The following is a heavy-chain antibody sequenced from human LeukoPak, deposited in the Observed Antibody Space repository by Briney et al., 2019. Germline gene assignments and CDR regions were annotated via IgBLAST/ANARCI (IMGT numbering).Heavy chain of an antibody. Sequence: SGGSLRLSCAASGFTFSSYWMSWVRQAPGKGLEWVANIKQDGSEKYYVDSVKGRFTISRDNAQNSLYLQMNSLRAEDTAVYYCARVKHSIYFDYWGQGTLVTVSS. CDR2: IKQDGSEK. J-gene: IGHJ4*02. CDR1: GFTFSSYW. V-gene: IGHV3-7*03. CDR3: ARVKHSIYFDY.